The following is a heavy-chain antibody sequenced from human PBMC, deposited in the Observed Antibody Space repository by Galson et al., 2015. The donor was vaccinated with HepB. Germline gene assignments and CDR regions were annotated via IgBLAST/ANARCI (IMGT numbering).Heavy chain of an antibody. CDR2: AYDRTKWNK. Sequence: CAIPGDSVSSNSAAWNWIRQSPSRGLEWLGRAYDRTKWNKDYAVSVKGRITFNTDTSKNQISLQLSSVTPGDTAVYYCAYGLDVWGQGTTVTVSS. J-gene: IGHJ6*02. CDR1: GDSVSSNSAA. CDR3: AYGLDV. V-gene: IGHV6-1*01.